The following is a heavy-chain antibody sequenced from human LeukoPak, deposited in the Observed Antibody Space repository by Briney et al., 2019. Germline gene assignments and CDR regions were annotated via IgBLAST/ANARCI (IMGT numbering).Heavy chain of an antibody. V-gene: IGHV3-7*03. CDR2: IKRDGSEK. CDR1: GFTFNSYW. Sequence: GGSLRLSCAASGFTFNSYWMNWVRQAPGKGLEWVANIKRDGSEKYYVDSVKGRFTISRDNAKNSLDLQMNSLRVEDTAVYYCAKGSTATTYYYGMDVWGQGTTVTVSS. D-gene: IGHD4-17*01. J-gene: IGHJ6*02. CDR3: AKGSTATTYYYGMDV.